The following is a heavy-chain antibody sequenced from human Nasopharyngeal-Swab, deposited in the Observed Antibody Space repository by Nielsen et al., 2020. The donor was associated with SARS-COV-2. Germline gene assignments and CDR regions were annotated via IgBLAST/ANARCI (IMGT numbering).Heavy chain of an antibody. V-gene: IGHV4-38-2*02. Sequence: SETMSLTCTVSGYSISSGYYWGWIRPPPGKGLEWIGSIYHSGSTYYNPSLKSRVTISVDTSKNQFSLKLSSVTAADTAVYYCARGRGYSYGYGRPKYYFDYWGQGTLVTVSS. D-gene: IGHD5-18*01. J-gene: IGHJ4*02. CDR3: ARGRGYSYGYGRPKYYFDY. CDR1: GYSISSGYY. CDR2: IYHSGST.